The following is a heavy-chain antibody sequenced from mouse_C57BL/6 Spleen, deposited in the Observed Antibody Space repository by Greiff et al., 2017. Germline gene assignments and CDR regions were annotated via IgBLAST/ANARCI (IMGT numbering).Heavy chain of an antibody. V-gene: IGHV1-76*01. CDR2: IYPGSGNT. CDR1: GYTFTDYY. CDR3: AREIYYDFDY. D-gene: IGHD1-1*01. Sequence: QVQLQQSGAELVRPGASVKLSCKASGYTFTDYYINWVKQRPGQGLEWIARIYPGSGNTYYNEKFKGKATLTAEKSSSTAYMQLSSLTSEDSAVYFCAREIYYDFDYWGQGTTLTVSS. J-gene: IGHJ2*01.